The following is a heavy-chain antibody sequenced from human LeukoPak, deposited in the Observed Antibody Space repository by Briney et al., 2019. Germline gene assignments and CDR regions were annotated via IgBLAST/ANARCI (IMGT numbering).Heavy chain of an antibody. Sequence: GGSLRLSCAASGFTFSTYAMSWVRQAPGKGLEWVSTINGAGGTYYADSVKDRFTISRDNSKNTLFLQMNSLRVGDTAVYYCAKDLRDRVYCFDYWGQGALVTVSS. CDR1: GFTFSTYA. J-gene: IGHJ4*02. D-gene: IGHD2-8*01. V-gene: IGHV3-23*01. CDR2: INGAGGT. CDR3: AKDLRDRVYCFDY.